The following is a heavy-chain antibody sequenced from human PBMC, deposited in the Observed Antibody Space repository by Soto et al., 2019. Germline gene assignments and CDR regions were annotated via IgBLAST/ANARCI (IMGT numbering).Heavy chain of an antibody. Sequence: SVKVSCKASGGTFSSSAISWVRQAPGQGLEWMGGIIPIFGTVNYAQKFQGRVTITADESTSTAYMELSSLRSEDTAVYYCAIYDSSGYYSLDHAFDIWGQGTMVTVS. CDR3: AIYDSSGYYSLDHAFDI. J-gene: IGHJ3*02. D-gene: IGHD3-22*01. V-gene: IGHV1-69*13. CDR2: IIPIFGTV. CDR1: GGTFSSSA.